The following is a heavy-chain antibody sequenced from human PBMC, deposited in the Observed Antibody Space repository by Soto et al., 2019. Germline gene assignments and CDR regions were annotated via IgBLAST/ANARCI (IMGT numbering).Heavy chain of an antibody. V-gene: IGHV3-49*03. CDR3: TRDRRLVPAAMPALYYYYGMDV. CDR2: IRSKAYGGTT. D-gene: IGHD2-2*01. CDR1: GFTFGDYA. J-gene: IGHJ6*02. Sequence: GGSLRLSCTASGFTFGDYAMSWFRQAPGKGLEWVGFIRSKAYGGTTEYAASVKGRFTISRDDSKSIAYLQMNSLKTEDTAVYYCTRDRRLVPAAMPALYYYYGMDVWGQGTTVTVSS.